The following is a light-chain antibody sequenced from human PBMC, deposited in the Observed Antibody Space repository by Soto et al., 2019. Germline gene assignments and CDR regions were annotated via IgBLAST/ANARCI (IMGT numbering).Light chain of an antibody. Sequence: QSALTQPASVSGSPGQSITISCTGTSSDVGSYNLVSWYQQHPGKAPKLMIYEGSKRPSGVSNRFSGSKSGKTASLTISGLQAAGEADYYCCSHAGSSTVVFGGGTKLTVL. CDR2: EGS. V-gene: IGLV2-23*01. CDR1: SSDVGSYNL. J-gene: IGLJ2*01. CDR3: CSHAGSSTVV.